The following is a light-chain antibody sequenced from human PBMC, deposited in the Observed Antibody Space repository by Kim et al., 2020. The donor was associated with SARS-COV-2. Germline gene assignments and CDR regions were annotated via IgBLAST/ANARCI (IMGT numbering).Light chain of an antibody. J-gene: IGLJ2*01. CDR1: SLRSYY. V-gene: IGLV3-19*01. Sequence: SSELTQDPAVSVALGQTVRITCQGDSLRSYYATWYQQKPVQAPKVVIYGKDNRPSGVPDRFSGSSSGNTAYLTITGTQAGDEADYYCNSRDSNDYVVFGGGTKVTVL. CDR3: NSRDSNDYVV. CDR2: GKD.